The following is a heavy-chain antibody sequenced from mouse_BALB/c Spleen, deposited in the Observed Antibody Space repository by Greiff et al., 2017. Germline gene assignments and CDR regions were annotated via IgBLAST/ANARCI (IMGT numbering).Heavy chain of an antibody. D-gene: IGHD1-1*01. CDR1: GYTFTSYW. V-gene: IGHV1-7*01. CDR3: ARKDYGSSLDD. Sequence: VQLQHSGAELAKPGASVKMSCKASGYTFTSYWMHWVKQRPGQGLEWIGYINPSTGYTEYNQKFKDKATLTADKSSSPAYMQLSSLTSEDSAVYYCARKDYGSSLDDWGQGTTRTVTS. CDR2: INPSTGYT. J-gene: IGHJ2*01.